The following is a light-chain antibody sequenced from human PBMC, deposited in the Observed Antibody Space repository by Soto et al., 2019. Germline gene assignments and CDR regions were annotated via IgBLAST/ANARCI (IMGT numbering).Light chain of an antibody. CDR3: SSYTTDITPVV. CDR2: EVT. J-gene: IGLJ2*01. V-gene: IGLV2-14*01. CDR1: SGDIGGYNY. Sequence: QSALTQPASVSGSPGQSITISCTGTSGDIGGYNYVSWYQQHPGNAPKLLISEVTNRPSGVSNHFSGSKYGNTASLTISGIQAEDEADYYCSSYTTDITPVVFGGGTKLTVL.